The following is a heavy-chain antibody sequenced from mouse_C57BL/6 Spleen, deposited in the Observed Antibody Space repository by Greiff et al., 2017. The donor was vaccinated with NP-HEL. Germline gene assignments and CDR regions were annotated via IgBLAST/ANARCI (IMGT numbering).Heavy chain of an antibody. Sequence: ESGPGLVKPSQSLSHTCSVTGYSITSGYYWNWIRQFPGNKLEWMGYISYDGSNNYNPSLKNRISITRDTSKNQFFLKLNSVTTEDTATYYCARDRTTVVADYYAMDYWGQGTSVTVSS. V-gene: IGHV3-6*01. CDR3: ARDRTTVVADYYAMDY. CDR2: ISYDGSN. CDR1: GYSITSGYY. J-gene: IGHJ4*01. D-gene: IGHD1-1*01.